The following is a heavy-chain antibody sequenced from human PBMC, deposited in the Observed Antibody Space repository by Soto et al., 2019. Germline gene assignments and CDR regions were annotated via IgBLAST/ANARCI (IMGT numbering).Heavy chain of an antibody. CDR2: MNPNSGNT. CDR1: GYTFTSYD. V-gene: IGHV1-8*01. J-gene: IGHJ4*02. CDR3: ARGRTGTIFGVVKYYFDH. D-gene: IGHD3-3*01. Sequence: ASVKVSCTASGYTFTSYDINWVRQATGQGLEWMGWMNPNSGNTGYAQKFQGRVTMTRNTSISTAYMELSSLRSEDTAVYYCARGRTGTIFGVVKYYFDHWGQGTLVTVSS.